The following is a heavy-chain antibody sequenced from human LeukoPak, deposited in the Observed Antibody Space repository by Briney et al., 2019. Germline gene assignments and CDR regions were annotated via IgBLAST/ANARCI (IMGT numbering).Heavy chain of an antibody. CDR1: GFTFSSYA. CDR2: ISGSGGST. D-gene: IGHD3-22*01. Sequence: HPGGSLRLSCAASGFTFSSYAMSWVRQAPGKGLEWVSAISGSGGSTYYADSVKGRFTISRDNSKNTLYLQMNSLRAEDAAVYYCAKEAGDFVSSGYYYAAGYFDYWGQGTLVTVSS. J-gene: IGHJ4*02. CDR3: AKEAGDFVSSGYYYAAGYFDY. V-gene: IGHV3-23*01.